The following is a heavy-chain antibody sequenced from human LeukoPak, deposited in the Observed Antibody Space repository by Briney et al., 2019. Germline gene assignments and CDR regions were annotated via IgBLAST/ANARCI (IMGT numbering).Heavy chain of an antibody. CDR3: ARDLGDGYNFFFDY. CDR1: GGTFSSYA. J-gene: IGHJ4*02. Sequence: ASVKVSCKASGGTFSSYAISWVRQAPGQGLEWMGGIIPIFGTANYAQKFQGRVTITADKSTSTAYMELSSLRSEDTAVYYCARDLGDGYNFFFDYWGQGTLVTVSS. D-gene: IGHD5-24*01. CDR2: IIPIFGTA. V-gene: IGHV1-69*06.